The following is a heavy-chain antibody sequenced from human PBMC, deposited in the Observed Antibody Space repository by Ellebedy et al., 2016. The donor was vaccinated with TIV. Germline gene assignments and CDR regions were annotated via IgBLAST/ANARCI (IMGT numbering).Heavy chain of an antibody. CDR2: ASYDGNNK. Sequence: GESLKISXAASGFSFSSYAMHWVRQAPGKGLEWVAVASYDGNNKYYADSVKGRFTISRDNFKNTLYLQMNSLRTEDTAVYYCARDRGFCGGVCNPPGFFDSWGQGILVTVSS. J-gene: IGHJ4*02. V-gene: IGHV3-30-3*01. CDR3: ARDRGFCGGVCNPPGFFDS. CDR1: GFSFSSYA. D-gene: IGHD2-21*02.